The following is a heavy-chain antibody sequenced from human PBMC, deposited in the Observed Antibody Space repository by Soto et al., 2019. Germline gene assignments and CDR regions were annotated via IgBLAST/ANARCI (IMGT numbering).Heavy chain of an antibody. Sequence: EVQLLESGGGLVQPGGSLKLSCAASGFTFSSYAMSWVRQAPGKGLEWVSAVSGTGGSTYYADSVKGRFTISRDNSKNTLYLQMDTLRAEDTAVYWCAKGIPSSFWGPGTLVTVSS. D-gene: IGHD3-10*01. V-gene: IGHV3-23*01. CDR3: AKGIPSSF. CDR2: VSGTGGST. CDR1: GFTFSSYA. J-gene: IGHJ4*02.